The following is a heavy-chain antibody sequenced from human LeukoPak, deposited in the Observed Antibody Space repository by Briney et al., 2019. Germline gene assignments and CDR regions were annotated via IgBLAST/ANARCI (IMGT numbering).Heavy chain of an antibody. Sequence: SSETLSLTCTVSGGSISSYYWSWIRQPPGKGLEWIGYIYYSATPNYTPSLKSRVTISVDTSKNQFSLKLSSVTAADTAVYYCARGVYIAAAQYGYWGQGTLVTVSS. CDR1: GGSISSYY. J-gene: IGHJ4*02. CDR3: ARGVYIAAAQYGY. CDR2: IYYSATP. D-gene: IGHD6-13*01. V-gene: IGHV4-59*01.